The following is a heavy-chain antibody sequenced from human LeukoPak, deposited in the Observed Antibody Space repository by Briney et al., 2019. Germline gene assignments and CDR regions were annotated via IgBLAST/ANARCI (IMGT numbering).Heavy chain of an antibody. CDR1: GDSISSYY. V-gene: IGHV4-59*08. Sequence: SETLSLTCTVSGDSISSYYWSWIRQPPGKGLEWIGYIYYSGSTNYNPSLKSRVTISVHTSKNQFSLKVNSVTAADTAVYYCARRSTNGPPYYLEYWGQGTPVTVSS. CDR2: IYYSGST. CDR3: ARRSTNGPPYYLEY. J-gene: IGHJ4*02. D-gene: IGHD1/OR15-1a*01.